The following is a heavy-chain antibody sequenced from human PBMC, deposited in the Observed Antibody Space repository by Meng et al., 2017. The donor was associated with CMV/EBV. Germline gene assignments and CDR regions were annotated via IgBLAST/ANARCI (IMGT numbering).Heavy chain of an antibody. V-gene: IGHV1-69*05. CDR2: IIPIFGTA. D-gene: IGHD6-6*01. CDR1: GGTFSSYA. Sequence: KASGGTFSSYAISWVRQAPGQGLEWMGGIIPIFGTANYAQKFQGRVTITTDESTSTAYMELSSLRSEDTAVYYCAIAARPHWDYLDYWGQGTLVTVSS. J-gene: IGHJ4*02. CDR3: AIAARPHWDYLDY.